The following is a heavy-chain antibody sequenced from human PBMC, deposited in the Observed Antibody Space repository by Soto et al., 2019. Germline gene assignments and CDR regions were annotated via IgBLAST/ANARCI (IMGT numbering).Heavy chain of an antibody. CDR1: GLSFNNAG. J-gene: IGHJ6*02. CDR2: ISHDGSIK. D-gene: IGHD3-16*01. CDR3: AKEASGSLYPYAYYGMDV. V-gene: IGHV3-30*18. Sequence: QVQLVESGGGVVQPGRSLRLSCEASGLSFNNAGMHWVRQAPGKGLEWVAVISHDGSIKYYAEFVNGRFTLSRDDSKNTLYLQMKSLRGEDTAVYYCAKEASGSLYPYAYYGMDVWGQGTTVTVSS.